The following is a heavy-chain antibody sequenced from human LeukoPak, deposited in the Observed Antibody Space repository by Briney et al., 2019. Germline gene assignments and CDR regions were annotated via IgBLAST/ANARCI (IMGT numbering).Heavy chain of an antibody. D-gene: IGHD1/OR15-1a*01. CDR1: GFTFSSYA. V-gene: IGHV3-21*01. Sequence: GGYLRLSCAASGFTFSSYAMSWVRQAPGKGLEWVSPISSSSSYIYYADSVKGRFTISRDNAKNSLYLQMNSLRAEDTAVYYCARWNRVIYYYGMDVWGQGTTVTVSS. CDR2: ISSSSSYI. J-gene: IGHJ6*02. CDR3: ARWNRVIYYYGMDV.